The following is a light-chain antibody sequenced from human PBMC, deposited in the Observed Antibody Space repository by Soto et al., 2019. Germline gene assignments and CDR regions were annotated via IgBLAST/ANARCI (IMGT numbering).Light chain of an antibody. V-gene: IGKV3-20*01. CDR2: DAS. CDR3: QQYDSSHRT. Sequence: EIVLTQSPGTLSLSPGERATLSCRASQSLSSSQLSWYQQKPGQAPRPLIYDASSRATGIPYRFSGSGSGTDFTLTVSRLEPEDFAMYHWQQYDSSHRTFGQGTKVEVK. J-gene: IGKJ1*01. CDR1: QSLSSSQ.